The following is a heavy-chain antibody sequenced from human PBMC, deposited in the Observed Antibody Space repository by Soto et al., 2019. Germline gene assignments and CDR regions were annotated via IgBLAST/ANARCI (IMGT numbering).Heavy chain of an antibody. Sequence: GGSLRLSCAASGSTFSSYAMSWVRQAPGKGLEWVSAISGSGGSTYYADSVKGRFTISRDNSKNTLYLQMNSLRAEDTAVYYCAKRPHYDILTGYLGYFDYWGQGTLVTVSS. D-gene: IGHD3-9*01. CDR1: GSTFSSYA. CDR3: AKRPHYDILTGYLGYFDY. V-gene: IGHV3-23*01. J-gene: IGHJ4*02. CDR2: ISGSGGST.